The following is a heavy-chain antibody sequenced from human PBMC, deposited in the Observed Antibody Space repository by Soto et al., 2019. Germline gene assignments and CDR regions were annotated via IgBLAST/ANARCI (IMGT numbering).Heavy chain of an antibody. D-gene: IGHD1-26*01. V-gene: IGHV4-4*02. CDR3: ARGIVTNYHGMAV. CDR2: RYHSGST. J-gene: IGHJ6*02. Sequence: QVQLQESGPGLVKPSGTLSLTCAVSGGSITSNAWWSWVRQPPGKGLEWIGERYHSGSTNYNPSLKSRVAISVDESKNQFSLRLSSVTAADTAIYYCARGIVTNYHGMAVWGQGTTVTVSS. CDR1: GGSITSNAW.